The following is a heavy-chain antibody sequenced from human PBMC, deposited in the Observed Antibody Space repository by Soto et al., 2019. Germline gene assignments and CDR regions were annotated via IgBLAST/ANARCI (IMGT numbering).Heavy chain of an antibody. V-gene: IGHV1-69*06. J-gene: IGHJ4*02. D-gene: IGHD3-22*01. CDR1: GDTFSTYS. CDR2: IIPILGTP. CDR3: ARERSRYDRRGYYRPDY. Sequence: QVQLVQSGAEVKKPGSSVKVSCKASGDTFSTYSISWVRQAPGQGLEWLGGIIPILGTPSYAQRFQGRVTITADKSTSTAYMELSSRRSEYTAVYYCARERSRYDRRGYYRPDYWGQGTLVTVSS.